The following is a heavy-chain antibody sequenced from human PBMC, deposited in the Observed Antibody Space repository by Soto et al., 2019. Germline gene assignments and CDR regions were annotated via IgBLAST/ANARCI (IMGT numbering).Heavy chain of an antibody. CDR2: IYYSGST. Sequence: QVQLQESGPGLVKPSQTLSLTCTVSGGSISSGGYYWSWIRQHPGKGLEWIGYIYYSGSTYYNPSLMSRVTISVDTSKHQFALKLGSVPAADTAVYYCAREDGGNPGVDYWGQGTLVTVSS. D-gene: IGHD2-15*01. J-gene: IGHJ4*02. CDR3: AREDGGNPGVDY. V-gene: IGHV4-31*03. CDR1: GGSISSGGYY.